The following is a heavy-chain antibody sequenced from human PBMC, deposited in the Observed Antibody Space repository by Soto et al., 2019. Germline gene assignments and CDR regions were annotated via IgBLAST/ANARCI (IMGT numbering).Heavy chain of an antibody. J-gene: IGHJ6*02. CDR3: ARVPVGWLNPYYYYGMDV. D-gene: IGHD6-19*01. CDR1: GGSFSGYY. V-gene: IGHV4-34*01. CDR2: INHSGST. Sequence: PSETLSLTXAVYGGSFSGYYWSWIRQPPGKGLEWIGEINHSGSTNYNPSLKSRVTISVDTSKNQFSLKLSSVTAADTAVYYCARVPVGWLNPYYYYGMDVWGQGTTVTVSS.